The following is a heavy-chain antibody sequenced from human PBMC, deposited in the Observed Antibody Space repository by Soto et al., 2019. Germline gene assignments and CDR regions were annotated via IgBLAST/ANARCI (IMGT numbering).Heavy chain of an antibody. CDR2: ISYDGSNK. CDR1: GFTFSSYA. Sequence: QVQLVESGGGVVQPGRSLRLSCAASGFTFSSYAMHWVRQAPGKGLEWVAVISYDGSNKYYADSVKGRFTISRDNSKNTLYLQMNSLRAEDTAVYYCARDRGINSGIVVATTDAFDIWGQGTMVTVSS. D-gene: IGHD1-26*01. CDR3: ARDRGINSGIVVATTDAFDI. V-gene: IGHV3-30-3*01. J-gene: IGHJ3*02.